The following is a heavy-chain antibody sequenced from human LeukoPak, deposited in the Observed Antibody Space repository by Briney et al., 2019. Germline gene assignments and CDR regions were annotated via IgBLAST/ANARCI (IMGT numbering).Heavy chain of an antibody. Sequence: PGGSLRLSCAAAEFKFDDYAMHWVRQGPGKGLEWVAGISWSSGHMEYAESVKGRFTISRGNARNALYLQMDGLRRDDTALYYCVRSVVVVAATPTHFDLWGRGTQVIVSS. V-gene: IGHV3-9*01. CDR3: VRSVVVVAATPTHFDL. D-gene: IGHD2-15*01. CDR1: EFKFDDYA. CDR2: ISWSSGHM. J-gene: IGHJ2*01.